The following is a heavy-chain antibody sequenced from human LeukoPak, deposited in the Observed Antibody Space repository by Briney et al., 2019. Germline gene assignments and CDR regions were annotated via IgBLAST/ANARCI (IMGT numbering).Heavy chain of an antibody. CDR1: GVTFSGSA. Sequence: PGGSLRLSCAASGVTFSGSAMHWVRQASGKGLEWVGRIRSKANSYATAYAASVKGRFTISRDDSKNTAYLQMNSLKTEDTAVYYCTRDEGYGDYPDYWGQGTLVTVSS. CDR3: TRDEGYGDYPDY. D-gene: IGHD4-17*01. V-gene: IGHV3-73*01. J-gene: IGHJ4*02. CDR2: IRSKANSYAT.